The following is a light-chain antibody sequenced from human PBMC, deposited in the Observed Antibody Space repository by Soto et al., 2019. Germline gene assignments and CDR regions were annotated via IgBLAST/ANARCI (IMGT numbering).Light chain of an antibody. V-gene: IGKV3-11*01. CDR1: QTIGNY. CDR3: QQRSDWPS. J-gene: IGKJ2*01. Sequence: EVVLTQSPATLSLSPGDRAILSCRASQTIGNYLAWYQHKLGQAPRLLIYDASNRATGIPGRFSGSGSGTDFTLTISSREPEDFAVYYCQQRSDWPSFGQGTKLEIK. CDR2: DAS.